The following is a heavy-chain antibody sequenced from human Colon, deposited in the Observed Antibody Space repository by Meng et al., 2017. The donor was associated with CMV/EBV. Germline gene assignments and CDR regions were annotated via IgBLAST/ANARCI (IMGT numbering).Heavy chain of an antibody. CDR2: ITWDGVTT. V-gene: IGHV3-43*01. CDR1: GLTFDDYT. Sequence: EVQLVQSGGVVVQPGGSLRLSCAASGLTFDDYTMHWIRQRPGKGLEWVSLITWDGVTTYYADSVKGRFTISRDNSENSLSLQINSLRIEDTGLYFCAAAYYYDSSGYSPFEYWGQGTLVTVSS. J-gene: IGHJ4*02. CDR3: AAAYYYDSSGYSPFEY. D-gene: IGHD3-22*01.